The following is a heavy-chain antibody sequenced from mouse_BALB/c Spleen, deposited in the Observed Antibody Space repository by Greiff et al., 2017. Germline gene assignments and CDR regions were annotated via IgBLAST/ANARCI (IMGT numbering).Heavy chain of an antibody. D-gene: IGHD1-1*01. Sequence: VQLQQSGAELARPGASVKLSCKASGYTFTDYYINWVKQRTGQGLEWIGEIYPGSGNTYYNEKFKGKATLTADKSSSTAYMQLSSLTSEDSAVYFCARSGKGDYWGQGTSVTVSS. CDR1: GYTFTDYY. CDR2: IYPGSGNT. CDR3: ARSGKGDY. J-gene: IGHJ4*01. V-gene: IGHV1-77*01.